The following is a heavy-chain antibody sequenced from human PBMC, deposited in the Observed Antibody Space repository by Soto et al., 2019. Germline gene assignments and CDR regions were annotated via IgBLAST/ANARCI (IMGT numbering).Heavy chain of an antibody. Sequence: EVQLLESGGGLVQPGGSLRLCWAASGFTFSSYAMSWVRQAPGKGLEWVSAISGSGISTYYADSVKGRFTISRDNSKNTLYLQMSSLRAEDTAVYYCAKEGEHSSGWANFDYWGQGTLVTVSS. CDR3: AKEGEHSSGWANFDY. CDR1: GFTFSSYA. V-gene: IGHV3-23*01. CDR2: ISGSGIST. J-gene: IGHJ4*02. D-gene: IGHD6-19*01.